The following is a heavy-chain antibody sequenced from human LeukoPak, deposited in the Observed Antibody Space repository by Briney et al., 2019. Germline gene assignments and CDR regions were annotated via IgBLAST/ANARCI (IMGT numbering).Heavy chain of an antibody. Sequence: SETLSLTCTVSGGSISSGGYYWSWIRQHPGKGLEWIGYIYYSGSTYYNPSLKSRVTISVDTSKNQFSLKLSSVTAADTAVYYCARDPAVAGSSAYYGMDVWGQGTTVTVSS. D-gene: IGHD6-19*01. CDR2: IYYSGST. CDR1: GGSISSGGYY. J-gene: IGHJ6*02. CDR3: ARDPAVAGSSAYYGMDV. V-gene: IGHV4-31*03.